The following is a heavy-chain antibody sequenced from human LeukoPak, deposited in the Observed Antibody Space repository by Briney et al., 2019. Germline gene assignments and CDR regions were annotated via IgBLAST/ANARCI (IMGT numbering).Heavy chain of an antibody. J-gene: IGHJ4*02. CDR1: GGSISSGSYY. CDR3: ARVGYCTGGSCYGVDY. CDR2: IYTSGST. Sequence: SETLSLTCTVSGGSISSGSYYWSWIRQPAGKGLEWIGRIYTSGSTNYNPPLKSRVTISVDTSKNQFSLKLSSVTAADTAVYFCARVGYCTGGSCYGVDYWGQGTLVTVSS. D-gene: IGHD2-15*01. V-gene: IGHV4-61*02.